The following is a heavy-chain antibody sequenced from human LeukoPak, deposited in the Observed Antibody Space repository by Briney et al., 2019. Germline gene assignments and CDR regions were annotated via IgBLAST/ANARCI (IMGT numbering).Heavy chain of an antibody. D-gene: IGHD3-22*01. CDR2: ISSSGSTI. Sequence: GGSLRLSCAASGFTFSDYYMSWIRQAPGKGLEWVSYISSSGSTIYYADSVKGRFTISRDNAKNSLYLQMNSLRAEDTAVCYCARDFKYYYDSSGYIWGQGTLVTVSS. CDR1: GFTFSDYY. J-gene: IGHJ4*02. CDR3: ARDFKYYYDSSGYI. V-gene: IGHV3-11*04.